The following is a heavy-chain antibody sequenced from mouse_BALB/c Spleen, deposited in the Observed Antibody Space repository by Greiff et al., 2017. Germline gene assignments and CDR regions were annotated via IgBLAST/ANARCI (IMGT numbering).Heavy chain of an antibody. D-gene: IGHD1-1*01. J-gene: IGHJ3*01. CDR2: ISSGGSYT. CDR1: GFTFSSYG. CDR3: ARHEDLYGPYEGFAY. Sequence: DVHLVESGGDLVKPGGSLKLSCAASGFTFSSYGMSWVRQTPDKRLEWVATISSGGSYTYYPDSVKGRFTISRDNAKNTLYLQMSSLKSEDTAMYYCARHEDLYGPYEGFAYWGQGTLVTVSA. V-gene: IGHV5-6*01.